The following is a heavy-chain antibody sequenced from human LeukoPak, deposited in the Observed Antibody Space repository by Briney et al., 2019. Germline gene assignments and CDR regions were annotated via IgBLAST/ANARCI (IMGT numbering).Heavy chain of an antibody. Sequence: PSETLSLTCTVSGGSISSSSYYWGWIRQPPGKGLEWIGSIYYSGSTYYNPSLKSRVTISVDTSKNQFSLKLSSVTAADTAVYYCARDDTVTTGPFDYWGQGTLVTVSS. D-gene: IGHD4-17*01. CDR1: GGSISSSSYY. CDR3: ARDDTVTTGPFDY. CDR2: IYYSGST. J-gene: IGHJ4*02. V-gene: IGHV4-39*07.